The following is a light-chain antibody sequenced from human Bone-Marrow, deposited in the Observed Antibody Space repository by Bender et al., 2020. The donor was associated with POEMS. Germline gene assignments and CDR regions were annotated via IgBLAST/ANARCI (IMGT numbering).Light chain of an antibody. J-gene: IGLJ2*01. CDR3: TSYTRTSTKV. CDR1: SSDVGGYNY. CDR2: DVN. Sequence: QSALTQPRSVSGSPGQSVTISCTGTSSDVGGYNYVSWYQQHPGKAPKLMIYDVNDRPSGISNRFSGSKSGNTASLTISGLQPEDEADYYCTSYTRTSTKVFGGGTKLTVL. V-gene: IGLV2-11*01.